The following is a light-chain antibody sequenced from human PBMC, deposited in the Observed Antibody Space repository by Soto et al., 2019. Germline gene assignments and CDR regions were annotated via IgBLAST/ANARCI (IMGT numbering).Light chain of an antibody. J-gene: IGKJ1*01. V-gene: IGKV1-5*01. Sequence: DIQMSQSPSTLSASVGDRVTISCRASRSLTSWLAWYQQKPGKAPKLLICDASSLESGVPSRFSGSGSGTEFTLTISSLQPDDFATYYCQQSSSSPRTFGQGTKVDIK. CDR1: RSLTSW. CDR2: DAS. CDR3: QQSSSSPRT.